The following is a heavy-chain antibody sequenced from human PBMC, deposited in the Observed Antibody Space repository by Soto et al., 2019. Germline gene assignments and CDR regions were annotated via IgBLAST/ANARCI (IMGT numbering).Heavy chain of an antibody. CDR2: IDPSGGIT. D-gene: IGHD1-20*01. CDR3: ARDVIGHDNYATIGYYFDH. Sequence: QVQLSQFGAEVKKPGASVKVSCKASGYSFTNFHIHWVRQAPGQGLEWMGMIDPSGGITRDAKRLQDRITITRDASTSTDYTESRSLTSEDTAVYNCARDVIGHDNYATIGYYFDHWGQGTLVTVSS. J-gene: IGHJ4*02. CDR1: GYSFTNFH. V-gene: IGHV1-46*01.